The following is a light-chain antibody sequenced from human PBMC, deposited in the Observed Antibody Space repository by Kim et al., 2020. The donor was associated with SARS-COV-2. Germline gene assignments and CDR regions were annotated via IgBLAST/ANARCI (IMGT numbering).Light chain of an antibody. J-gene: IGKJ1*01. CDR3: QQYGRSPRT. CDR2: GAS. Sequence: SPGERATLSCRASQSISSSYLAWYQQKPGQAPRLLIYGASSRATGIPDRFSGSESGTDFTLTIRRLEPEDFAVYYCQQYGRSPRTFGQGTKVDIK. CDR1: QSISSSY. V-gene: IGKV3-20*01.